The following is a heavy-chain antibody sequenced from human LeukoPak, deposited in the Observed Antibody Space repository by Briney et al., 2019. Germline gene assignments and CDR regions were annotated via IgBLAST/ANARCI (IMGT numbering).Heavy chain of an antibody. Sequence: GRSLRLSCAAPGFTFDDYAMHWGRQAPGEGLEWVSGISWNSGSIGYADSVKGRFTISRDNAKNSLYLHMNSLRAEDTAVYYCARSLLGQWLVRRSFDYWGQGTLVTVSS. D-gene: IGHD6-19*01. V-gene: IGHV3-9*01. J-gene: IGHJ4*02. CDR3: ARSLLGQWLVRRSFDY. CDR1: GFTFDDYA. CDR2: ISWNSGSI.